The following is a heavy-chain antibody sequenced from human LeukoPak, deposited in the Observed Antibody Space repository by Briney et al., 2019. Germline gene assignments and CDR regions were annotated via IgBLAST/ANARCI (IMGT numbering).Heavy chain of an antibody. J-gene: IGHJ4*02. CDR1: GITLSNYG. CDR3: AKRGVVIRAILVGFHKEAYYFDS. CDR2: MSDSGGRT. V-gene: IGHV3-23*01. Sequence: PGGSLRLSSAVSGITLSNYGMSWVRQAPGKGLEWVAGMSDSGGRTNYADSVKGRFTISRDNPKNTLYPQMNSLRAEDTAVYFCAKRGVVIRAILVGFHKEAYYFDSWGQGALVTVSS. D-gene: IGHD2-21*01.